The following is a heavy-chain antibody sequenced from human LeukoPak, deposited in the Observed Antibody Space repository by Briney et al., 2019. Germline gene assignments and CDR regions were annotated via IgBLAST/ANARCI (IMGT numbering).Heavy chain of an antibody. CDR1: GGSFSSGGYY. CDR3: ARDEGIAAAGTRFGP. V-gene: IGHV4-31*03. Sequence: SQTLSLTCTVSGGSFSSGGYYWSWIRQHPGKGLEWIGYIYYSGSTYYNPSLKSRVTISVDTSKNQFSLKLSSVTAADTAVYYCARDEGIAAAGTRFGPWGQGTLVTVSS. CDR2: IYYSGST. J-gene: IGHJ5*02. D-gene: IGHD6-13*01.